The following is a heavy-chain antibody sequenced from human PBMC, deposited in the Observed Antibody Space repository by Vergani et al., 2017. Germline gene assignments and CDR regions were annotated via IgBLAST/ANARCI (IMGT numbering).Heavy chain of an antibody. CDR1: GYPLTELS. CDR3: ATAPIVVVPAAIRSYWYFDL. J-gene: IGHJ2*01. CDR2: FDPEDGET. D-gene: IGHD2-2*01. V-gene: IGHV1-24*01. Sequence: QVQLVQSGAEVKKPGASVKVSCKVSGYPLTELSMHWVRQAPGKGLEWMGGFDPEDGETIYAQKFQGRVTMTEDTSTDTAYMELSSLRSEDTAVYYCATAPIVVVPAAIRSYWYFDLWGRGTLVTVSS.